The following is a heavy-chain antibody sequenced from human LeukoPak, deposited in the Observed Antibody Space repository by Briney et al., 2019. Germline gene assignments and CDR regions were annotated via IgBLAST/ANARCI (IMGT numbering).Heavy chain of an antibody. J-gene: IGHJ5*02. D-gene: IGHD6-13*01. CDR2: IYYSGST. CDR3: ARNSSDPYSSSAKRYNWFDP. V-gene: IGHV4-39*01. CDR1: GGSISSSNYY. Sequence: SETLSLTCSVSGGSISSSNYYWGWIRQPPGKGLEWIGSIYYSGSTHYNPSLKSRVTISVDTSKNQFSLMLSSVTAADTAVYHCARNSSDPYSSSAKRYNWFDPWGQGTLVTVSS.